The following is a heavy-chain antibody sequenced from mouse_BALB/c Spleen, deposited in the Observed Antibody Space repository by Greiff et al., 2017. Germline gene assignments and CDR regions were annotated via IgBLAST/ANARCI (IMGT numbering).Heavy chain of an antibody. D-gene: IGHD2-2*01. CDR2: IYPGDGDT. V-gene: IGHV1-82*01. J-gene: IGHJ3*01. CDR1: GYAFSSSW. CDR3: ARRYGYDSFAY. Sequence: VQLQQSGPELVKPGASVKISCKASGYAFSSSWMNWVKQRPGQGLEWIGRIYPGDGDTNYNGKFKGKATLTADKSSSTAYMQLSSLTSVDSAVYFCARRYGYDSFAYWGQGTLVTVSA.